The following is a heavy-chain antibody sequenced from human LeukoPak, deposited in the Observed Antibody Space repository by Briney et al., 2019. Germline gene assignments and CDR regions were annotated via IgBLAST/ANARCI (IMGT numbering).Heavy chain of an antibody. V-gene: IGHV3-23*01. Sequence: PGGSLRLSCAASGFPFITSAMTWVRQAPGKGLEWVSHILSTGTTYYADSVRGRFTISRDNSKNTLYLLMTSLRADDTAVYYCATVKYDYGDPVGWFDPWGQGTLVTVSS. J-gene: IGHJ5*02. CDR2: ILSTGTT. CDR1: GFPFITSA. D-gene: IGHD4-17*01. CDR3: ATVKYDYGDPVGWFDP.